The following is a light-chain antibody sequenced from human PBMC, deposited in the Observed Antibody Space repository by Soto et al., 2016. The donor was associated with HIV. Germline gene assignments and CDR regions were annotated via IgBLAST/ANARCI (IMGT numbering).Light chain of an antibody. V-gene: IGLV3-21*03. CDR3: QVWDSSSDHRV. J-gene: IGLJ3*02. Sequence: SYELTQSPSVSVAPGKTARITCGGNNIGSKSVHWYQQKSGQAPVVVVHDDSHRPSGIPERFSGSNSGNTATLTISRVEAGDGADYYCQVWDSSSDHRVFGGGTKLTVL. CDR2: DDS. CDR1: NIGSKS.